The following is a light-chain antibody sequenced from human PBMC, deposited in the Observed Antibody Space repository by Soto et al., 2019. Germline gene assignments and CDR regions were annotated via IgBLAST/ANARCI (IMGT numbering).Light chain of an antibody. J-gene: IGKJ5*01. V-gene: IGKV3-15*01. CDR2: GAS. CDR1: ETVSSN. CDR3: QQYNTWPLIT. Sequence: EIVMTQSPATLSVSPGERATLSCRASETVSSNLAWYQQKLGQAPRLLIYGASTRATGIPARFSGSGSGTDFTLTISRLEPEDFAVYYCQQYNTWPLITFGPGTRLEIK.